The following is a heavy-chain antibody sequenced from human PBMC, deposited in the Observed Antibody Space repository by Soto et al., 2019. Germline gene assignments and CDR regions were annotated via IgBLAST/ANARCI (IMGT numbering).Heavy chain of an antibody. CDR3: AKDTIVVVPAARDYYGMDV. D-gene: IGHD2-2*01. V-gene: IGHV3-23*01. J-gene: IGHJ6*02. CDR2: ISGSGGST. CDR1: GFTFSSYA. Sequence: GGSLRLSYAASGFTFSSYAMSWVRQAPGKGLEWVSAISGSGGSTYYADSVKGRFTISRDNSKNTLYLQMNSLRAEDTAVYYCAKDTIVVVPAARDYYGMDVWGQGTTVTAP.